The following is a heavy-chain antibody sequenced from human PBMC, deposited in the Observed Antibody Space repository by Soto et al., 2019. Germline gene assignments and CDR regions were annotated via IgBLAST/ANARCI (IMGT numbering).Heavy chain of an antibody. V-gene: IGHV3-30*03. Sequence: GGSLRLSCAASGFTFSSYGMHWVRQAPGEGLEWVAVISYDGSNKYYADSVKGRFTISRDNAKNTLYLQMNSLRDEDTAVYYCARDFQIMILVVITRPSDAFDIWGQGTMVPVSS. D-gene: IGHD3-22*01. CDR1: GFTFSSYG. J-gene: IGHJ3*02. CDR3: ARDFQIMILVVITRPSDAFDI. CDR2: ISYDGSNK.